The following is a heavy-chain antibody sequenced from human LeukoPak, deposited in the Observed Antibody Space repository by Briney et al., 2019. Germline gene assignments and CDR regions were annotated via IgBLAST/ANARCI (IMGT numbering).Heavy chain of an antibody. CDR3: ARRRLGYRSGTSCPFDP. D-gene: IGHD2-15*01. J-gene: IGHJ5*02. CDR1: GYTFSSYD. Sequence: GASVKVSCKASGYTFSSYDINWVRQAAGQGFEWMGWMNPNSGNTGYAQKFQGRVTMTRDTSTSTAYMELSSLTSEDTAVYYCARRRLGYRSGTSCPFDPWGQGTLVTVSS. V-gene: IGHV1-8*01. CDR2: MNPNSGNT.